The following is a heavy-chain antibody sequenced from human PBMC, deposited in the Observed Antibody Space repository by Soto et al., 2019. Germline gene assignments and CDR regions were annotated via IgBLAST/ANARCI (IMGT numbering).Heavy chain of an antibody. J-gene: IGHJ6*02. CDR2: IIPILGIA. CDR1: GGTFSSYT. D-gene: IGHD3-10*01. V-gene: IGHV1-69*02. Sequence: QVQLVQSGAEVKKPGSSVKVSCTASGGTFSSYTISWVRQAPGQGLEWMGRIIPILGIANYAQKFQGRVTITSDKSTSTAYMELSSLRSEDTAVYYCAMALWFWELLFHDYYGMDVWGQGTTVTVSS. CDR3: AMALWFWELLFHDYYGMDV.